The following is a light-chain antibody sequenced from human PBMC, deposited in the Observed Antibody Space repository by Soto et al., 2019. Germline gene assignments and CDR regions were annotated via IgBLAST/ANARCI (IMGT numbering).Light chain of an antibody. J-gene: IGKJ1*01. CDR2: GAS. V-gene: IGKV3-20*01. CDR3: QQSGSSRT. Sequence: DIVLTQSPGTLSLSPGERATLSCRASQSVSSSYLAWYQQKPGQAPRLLIYGASSRATGIPDRFSGSGSGTDFTLTISRLEPEDFAVYYCQQSGSSRTFGQGTKVEIK. CDR1: QSVSSSY.